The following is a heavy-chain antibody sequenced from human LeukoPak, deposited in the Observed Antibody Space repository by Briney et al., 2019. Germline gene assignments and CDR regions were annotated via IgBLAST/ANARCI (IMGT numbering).Heavy chain of an antibody. D-gene: IGHD5-24*01. V-gene: IGHV3-30-3*01. CDR3: ATGNRWLQLWTEDY. Sequence: GGSLRLSCAASGFTFSSYAMHWVRQAPGKGLEWVAVISYDESNTYYADSVKGRFTISRDNSKNTVYLQMNSLRAEDTAVYYCATGNRWLQLWTEDYWGQGTLVTVSS. J-gene: IGHJ4*02. CDR2: ISYDESNT. CDR1: GFTFSSYA.